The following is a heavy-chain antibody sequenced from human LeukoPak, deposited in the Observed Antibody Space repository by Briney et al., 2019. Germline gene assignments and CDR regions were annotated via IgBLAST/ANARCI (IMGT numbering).Heavy chain of an antibody. V-gene: IGHV3-7*01. D-gene: IGHD1-7*01. CDR2: IKQDGSEK. J-gene: IGHJ4*02. CDR3: AREDDWNYEDY. CDR1: GFTFSNYW. Sequence: GGSLRLSCAASGFTFSNYWMSWVRQAPGKGLEWVANIKQDGSEKYYVNSVKGRFTISRDNAKNSLYLQVNSLGAEDTAIYYCAREDDWNYEDYWGQGTLVTVSS.